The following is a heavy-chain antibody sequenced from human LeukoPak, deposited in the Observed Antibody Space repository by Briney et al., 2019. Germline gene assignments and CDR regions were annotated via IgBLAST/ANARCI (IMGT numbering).Heavy chain of an antibody. CDR3: ARASYYYDSSVPKGGNFDY. CDR1: GFTFSSYS. V-gene: IGHV3-21*01. Sequence: GRSLRLSCAASGFTFSSYSMNWVRQAPGKGLEWVSSISSSSSYIYYADSVKGRFTISRDNAKNSLYLQMDSLRAEDTAVYYCARASYYYDSSVPKGGNFDYWGQGTLVTVSS. CDR2: ISSSSSYI. D-gene: IGHD3-22*01. J-gene: IGHJ4*02.